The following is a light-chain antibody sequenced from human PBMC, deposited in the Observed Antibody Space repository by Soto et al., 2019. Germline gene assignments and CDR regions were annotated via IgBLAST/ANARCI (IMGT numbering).Light chain of an antibody. CDR2: DAS. J-gene: IGKJ1*01. V-gene: IGKV1-5*01. Sequence: GDRVTISCRASQSISTWLAWYQQQPGKAPNLLIYDASTLERGVPSRFRGSGSGTEFTLTISSLQPDDFATYYCQQRSNWPPWTFGQGTKVEIK. CDR1: QSISTW. CDR3: QQRSNWPPWT.